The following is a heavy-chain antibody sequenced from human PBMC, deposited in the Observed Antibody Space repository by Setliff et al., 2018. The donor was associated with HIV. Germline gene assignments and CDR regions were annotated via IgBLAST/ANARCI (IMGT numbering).Heavy chain of an antibody. CDR3: ASEKKAWSVSDSFYEY. Sequence: PSETLSLTCAVSGGSFNTFYWSWIRQPAGEGLEWQPAGEGLEWLGRIYTSGSTRYNPSLKSRVTISVDTSKKKFSLKLTSMTATDTAVYYCASEKKAWSVSDSFYEYWGQGVPVTVSS. D-gene: IGHD1-26*01. J-gene: IGHJ4*02. V-gene: IGHV4-4*07. CDR2: IYTSGST. CDR1: GGSFNTFY.